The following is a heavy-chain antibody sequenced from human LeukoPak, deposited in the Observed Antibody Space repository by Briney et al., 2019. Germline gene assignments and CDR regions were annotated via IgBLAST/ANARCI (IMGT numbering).Heavy chain of an antibody. Sequence: KPSETLSLTCTVSGGSISSYYWSWIRQPPGKGLEWIGYIYYSGSTNYNPSLKSRVTISVDTPKNQFSLKLSSVTAADTAVYYCARGASGSYYYYYMDVWGKGTTVTVSS. D-gene: IGHD1-26*01. CDR1: GGSISSYY. J-gene: IGHJ6*03. CDR2: IYYSGST. V-gene: IGHV4-59*08. CDR3: ARGASGSYYYYYMDV.